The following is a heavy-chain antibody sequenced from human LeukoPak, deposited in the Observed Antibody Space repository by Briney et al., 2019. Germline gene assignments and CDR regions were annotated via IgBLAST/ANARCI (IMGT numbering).Heavy chain of an antibody. V-gene: IGHV4-59*01. CDR3: ARGSLRITIFGGPNWFDP. CDR2: IYYSGSA. D-gene: IGHD3-3*01. Sequence: SETLSLTCTVSGDSITSYYWSWIRQPPGKGLEWIGYIYYSGSANYNPSLKSRVTISVDTSKNQFSLKLSSVTAADTAVYYCARGSLRITIFGGPNWFDPWGQGTLVTVSS. CDR1: GDSITSYY. J-gene: IGHJ5*02.